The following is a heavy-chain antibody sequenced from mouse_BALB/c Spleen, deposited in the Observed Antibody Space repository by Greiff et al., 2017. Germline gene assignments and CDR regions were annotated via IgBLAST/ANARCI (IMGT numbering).Heavy chain of an antibody. CDR2: ISNGGGST. CDR1: GFTFSSYT. D-gene: IGHD2-3*01. J-gene: IGHJ4*01. Sequence: EVKVVESGGGLVQPGGSLKLSCAASGFTFSSYTMSWVRQTPEKRLEWVAYISNGGGSTYYPDTVKGRFTISRDNAKNTLYLQMSSLKSEDTAMYYCARGRDGYYHAMDYWGQGTSVTVSS. V-gene: IGHV5-12-2*01. CDR3: ARGRDGYYHAMDY.